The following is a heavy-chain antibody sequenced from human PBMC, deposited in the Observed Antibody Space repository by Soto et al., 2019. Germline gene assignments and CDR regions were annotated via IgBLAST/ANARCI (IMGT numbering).Heavy chain of an antibody. D-gene: IGHD3-3*01. CDR2: ISYDGSNK. CDR3: ATAILTIVGVVIPPPVPWFDP. Sequence: PGGSLRLYCAASGFTFSSYGMHWVRQAPGKGLEWVAVISYDGSNKYYADSVKGRFTISRDNSKNTLYLQMNSLRAEDTAVYYCATAILTIVGVVIPPPVPWFDPWGQGTLVTVSS. V-gene: IGHV3-30*03. CDR1: GFTFSSYG. J-gene: IGHJ5*02.